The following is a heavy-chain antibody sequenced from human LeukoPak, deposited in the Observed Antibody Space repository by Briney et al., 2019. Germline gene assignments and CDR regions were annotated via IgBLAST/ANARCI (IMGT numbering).Heavy chain of an antibody. CDR3: SRTNGDYFYGMDV. CDR1: GYSFTSYW. J-gene: IGHJ6*02. Sequence: GESLQISCKGSGYSFTSYWIGWVRQMPGKGLEWMGIIYPGDSDTRYSPSFQGQVTISADKSISNAYLQWSSLKASDTAMYYFSRTNGDYFYGMDVWGQGTTVTVFS. CDR2: IYPGDSDT. V-gene: IGHV5-51*01. D-gene: IGHD4-17*01.